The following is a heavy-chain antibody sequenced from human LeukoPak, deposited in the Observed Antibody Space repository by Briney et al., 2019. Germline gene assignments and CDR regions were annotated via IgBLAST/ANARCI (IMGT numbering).Heavy chain of an antibody. J-gene: IGHJ5*02. D-gene: IGHD5/OR15-5a*01. CDR1: GYTFTGYY. Sequence: GASVKVSCKASGYTFTGYYMHWVRQAPGQGLEWMGWINPNSGGTNYAQKFQGRVTMTRDTSISTAYMELSRLRSDDTAVYYCARDQGGRREGGSTDLFQNWFDPWGQGTLVTVSS. V-gene: IGHV1-2*02. CDR2: INPNSGGT. CDR3: ARDQGGRREGGSTDLFQNWFDP.